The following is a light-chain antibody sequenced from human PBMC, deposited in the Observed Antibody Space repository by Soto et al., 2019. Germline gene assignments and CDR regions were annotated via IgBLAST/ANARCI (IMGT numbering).Light chain of an antibody. J-gene: IGKJ1*01. V-gene: IGKV1-33*01. CDR2: DAS. Sequence: DIQMSQSPSSLSASVGDRVTITCQASQDISNYLNWYQQKPGKAPKLLIYDASNLETGVPSRFSGSGSGTDFTLTISCLQSEDFATYYCQQYYIYPRTFGQGTNVDIK. CDR3: QQYYIYPRT. CDR1: QDISNY.